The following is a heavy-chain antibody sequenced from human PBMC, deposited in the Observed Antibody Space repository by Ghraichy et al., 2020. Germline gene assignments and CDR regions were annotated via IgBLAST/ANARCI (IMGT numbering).Heavy chain of an antibody. Sequence: GGSRRLSCAASGFTFSSYWMSWVRQAPGKGLEWVANIKQDGSEKYYVDSVKGRFTISRDNAKNSLYLQMNSLRAEDTAVYYCARERGAIAARPLGFDPWGQGTLVTVSS. CDR1: GFTFSSYW. D-gene: IGHD6-6*01. CDR3: ARERGAIAARPLGFDP. J-gene: IGHJ5*02. V-gene: IGHV3-7*01. CDR2: IKQDGSEK.